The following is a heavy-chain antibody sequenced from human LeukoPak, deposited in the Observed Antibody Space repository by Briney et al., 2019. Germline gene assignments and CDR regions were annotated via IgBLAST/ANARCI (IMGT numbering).Heavy chain of an antibody. Sequence: SVKVSCKASGGTFSSYDISWVRQAPGQGLEWMGGIIPIFGTANYAQKFQGRVTITADESTSTAYTELSSLRSEDTAVYYCASHSVGYSSSWDYFDYWGQGTLVTVSS. V-gene: IGHV1-69*13. D-gene: IGHD6-13*01. CDR2: IIPIFGTA. J-gene: IGHJ4*02. CDR3: ASHSVGYSSSWDYFDY. CDR1: GGTFSSYD.